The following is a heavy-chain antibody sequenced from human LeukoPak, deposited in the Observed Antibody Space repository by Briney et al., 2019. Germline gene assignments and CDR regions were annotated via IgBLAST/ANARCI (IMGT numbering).Heavy chain of an antibody. CDR2: ISYSGST. D-gene: IGHD1-26*01. CDR3: SRESGPFSPFGF. CDR1: GGSISSYY. V-gene: IGHV4-59*01. J-gene: IGHJ4*02. Sequence: SETLSLTCTVSGGSISSYYWSWIRQPPGKGLEWIGYISYSGSTNHNPSLKSRVTISEDTSKNQFSLKVSSVTDADTAVYYCSRESGPFSPFGFWGQGTLVSVHS.